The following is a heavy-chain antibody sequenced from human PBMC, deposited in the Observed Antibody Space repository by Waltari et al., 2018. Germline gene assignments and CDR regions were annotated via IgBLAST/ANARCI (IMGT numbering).Heavy chain of an antibody. J-gene: IGHJ4*02. CDR1: GFTFSSYE. D-gene: IGHD4-17*01. V-gene: IGHV3-48*03. CDR2: ITSSGNAI. CDR3: ARDLGLRRDY. Sequence: EVQLVESGGGWVQPGGSLRLSCAASGFTFSSYEMNWVRPAPGKGLEWVSYITSSGNAIYYADSVKGRFTISRDNTKNSLYLQMNSLRAEDTAVYYCARDLGLRRDYWGQGTLVTVSS.